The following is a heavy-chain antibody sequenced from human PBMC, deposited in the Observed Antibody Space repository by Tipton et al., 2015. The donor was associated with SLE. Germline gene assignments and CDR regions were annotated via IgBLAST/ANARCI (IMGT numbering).Heavy chain of an antibody. CDR1: GGSFSGYY. Sequence: GLVKPSETLSLTCAVYGGSFSGYYWSWIRQPPGKGLEWIGEINHSGSTNYNPSLKSRVTISVDTSKNQFSLKLSSVTAADTAVYYCARDYSRYSGSSAAFDIWGQGTMVTVSS. V-gene: IGHV4-34*01. D-gene: IGHD1-26*01. CDR3: ARDYSRYSGSSAAFDI. CDR2: INHSGST. J-gene: IGHJ3*02.